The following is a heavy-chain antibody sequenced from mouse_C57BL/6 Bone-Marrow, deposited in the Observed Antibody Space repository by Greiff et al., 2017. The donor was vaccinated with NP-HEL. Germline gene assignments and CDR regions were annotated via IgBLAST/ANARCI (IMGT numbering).Heavy chain of an antibody. V-gene: IGHV1-5*01. D-gene: IGHD2-4*01. CDR3: TRSSDYDDYAMDY. Sequence: EVQLQQSGTVLARPGASVQMSCKTSGYTFTSYWMHWVKQRPGQGLEWIGAIYPGNSDTSYNQKFKGKAKLTAVTSASTAYMELSSLTNEDSAVYYCTRSSDYDDYAMDYWGQGTSVTVSS. J-gene: IGHJ4*01. CDR1: GYTFTSYW. CDR2: IYPGNSDT.